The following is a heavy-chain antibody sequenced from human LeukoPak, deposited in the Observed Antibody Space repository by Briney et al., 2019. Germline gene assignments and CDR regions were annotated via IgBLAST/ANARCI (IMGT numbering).Heavy chain of an antibody. CDR2: IRSGTNNI. V-gene: IGHV3-21*01. CDR3: AKDPVPSYYGSGSADY. Sequence: GGSLRLSCAASGFTFSSYSMTWVRQAPGKGLEWVSSIRSGTNNIYYADSVKGRFTISRDNAKNSLYLQMNSLRAEDTAIYYCAKDPVPSYYGSGSADYWGQGTLVTVSS. J-gene: IGHJ4*02. CDR1: GFTFSSYS. D-gene: IGHD3-10*01.